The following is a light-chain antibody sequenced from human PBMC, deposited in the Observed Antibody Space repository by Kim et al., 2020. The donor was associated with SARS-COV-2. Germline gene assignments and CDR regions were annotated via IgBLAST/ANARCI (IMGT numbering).Light chain of an antibody. J-gene: IGKJ2*03. CDR2: WAS. CDR1: QTVLYNSINKNY. Sequence: ATLNCKSSQTVLYNSINKNYLAWYQQKPGQAPKLLIYWASIRESGVSDRFSGSGSETDFTLTISSLQAEDVAVYYCQQYYSTPPSFSQGTKLEIK. V-gene: IGKV4-1*01. CDR3: QQYYSTPPS.